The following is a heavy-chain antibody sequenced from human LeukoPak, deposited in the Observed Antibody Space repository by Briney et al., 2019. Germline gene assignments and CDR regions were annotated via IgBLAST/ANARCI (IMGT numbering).Heavy chain of an antibody. D-gene: IGHD4-17*01. Sequence: SETLSLTCTVSGDSISSYYWNWIRQPPGKGLEWIGYIYYSGSTNYNPSLKSRVTISVDASKNQFSLKLSSVTAADTAVYYCARVGRLRLAYWGQGTLVTVSS. CDR1: GDSISSYY. V-gene: IGHV4-59*12. CDR2: IYYSGST. CDR3: ARVGRLRLAY. J-gene: IGHJ4*02.